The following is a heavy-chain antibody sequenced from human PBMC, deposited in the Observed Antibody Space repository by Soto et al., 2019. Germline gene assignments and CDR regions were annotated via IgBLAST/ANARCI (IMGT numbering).Heavy chain of an antibody. Sequence: EVQLVESGGGLVKPGGSLRLSCAASGFTFSSYSMNWVRQAPGKGLEWVSSISSSSSYIYYADSVKGRFTISRDNAKNSLYLQMNSLRAEDTAVDYCASLITMVRGSDYWGQGTLVTVSS. V-gene: IGHV3-21*01. CDR3: ASLITMVRGSDY. CDR2: ISSSSSYI. J-gene: IGHJ4*02. CDR1: GFTFSSYS. D-gene: IGHD3-10*01.